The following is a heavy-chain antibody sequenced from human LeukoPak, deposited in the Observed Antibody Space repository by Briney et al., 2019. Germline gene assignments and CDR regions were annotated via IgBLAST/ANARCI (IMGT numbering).Heavy chain of an antibody. CDR2: IIPIFGTA. J-gene: IGHJ4*02. Sequence: SVKVSCKASGGTFSSYAISWVRQAPGQGLEWMGGIIPIFGTANYAQKFQGRVTITTDESTSTAYMELSSLRSEDTAVYYRARGVGGARLLFSFDYWGQGTLVTVPS. D-gene: IGHD1-26*01. CDR3: ARGVGGARLLFSFDY. V-gene: IGHV1-69*05. CDR1: GGTFSSYA.